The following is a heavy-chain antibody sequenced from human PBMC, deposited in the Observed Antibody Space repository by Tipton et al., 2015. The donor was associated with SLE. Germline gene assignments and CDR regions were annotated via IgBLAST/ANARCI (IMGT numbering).Heavy chain of an antibody. CDR3: ARQDGQMGSSDYFDY. J-gene: IGHJ4*02. V-gene: IGHV3-7*01. D-gene: IGHD5-24*01. Sequence: SLRLSCAASGFTFSIYWMSWVRQAPGKGLEWVANIQQDGFEKYYVDSVKGRFTISRDSAKNSQYLQMNSLRAEDTAVYYCARQDGQMGSSDYFDYWGQGTLVTVSS. CDR2: IQQDGFEK. CDR1: GFTFSIYW.